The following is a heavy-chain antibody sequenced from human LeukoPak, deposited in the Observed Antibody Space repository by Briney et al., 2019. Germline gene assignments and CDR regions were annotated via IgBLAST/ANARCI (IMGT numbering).Heavy chain of an antibody. CDR2: ISSSSTYI. CDR3: ARDLDLGVGLRDYGDYPPNWFDP. CDR1: GFTFSSYS. V-gene: IGHV3-21*01. Sequence: GGSLRLSCAASGFTFSSYSINWVRQAPGKGLEWVSSISSSSTYIYYADSVKGRFTISRDNAKNSLYLQMNSLRAEDTAVYYCARDLDLGVGLRDYGDYPPNWFDPWGQGTLVTVSS. J-gene: IGHJ5*02. D-gene: IGHD4-17*01.